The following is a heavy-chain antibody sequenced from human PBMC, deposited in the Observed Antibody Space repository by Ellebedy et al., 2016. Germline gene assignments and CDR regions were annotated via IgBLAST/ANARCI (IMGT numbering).Heavy chain of an antibody. CDR2: IDPRSTNI. CDR3: ARVGGGPQAVPLDS. D-gene: IGHD2-15*01. J-gene: IGHJ4*02. V-gene: IGHV3-48*02. CDR1: GFIFSDYS. Sequence: GESLKISXTASGFIFSDYSMNWVRQAPGKGLEWLSYIDPRSTNIFYTDSVRGRFTISRDNAKNSLYLQMNSLRDEDTALYYCARVGGGPQAVPLDSWGPGTLVTVSS.